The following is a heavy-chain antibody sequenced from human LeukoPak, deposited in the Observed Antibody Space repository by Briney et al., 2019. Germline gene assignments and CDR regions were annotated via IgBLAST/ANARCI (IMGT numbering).Heavy chain of an antibody. J-gene: IGHJ4*02. CDR2: IYHSGST. V-gene: IGHV4-30-2*01. CDR3: ARDSRLPLAAAGTAPFDY. CDR1: GGSISSGGYY. D-gene: IGHD6-13*01. Sequence: SETLSLTCTVSGGSISSGGYYWSWIRQPPGKGLEWIGYIYHSGSTYYNPSFKSRVTISVDRSKNQFSLKLSSVTAADTAVYYCARDSRLPLAAAGTAPFDYWGQGTLVTVSS.